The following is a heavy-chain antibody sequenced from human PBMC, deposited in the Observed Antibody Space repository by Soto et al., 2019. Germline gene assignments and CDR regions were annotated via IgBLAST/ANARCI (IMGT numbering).Heavy chain of an antibody. CDR2: INSDGSRT. CDR3: ARGGYGAWYLDL. CDR1: GFTFTSYW. V-gene: IGHV3-74*01. J-gene: IGHJ2*01. D-gene: IGHD5-12*01. Sequence: EVQLVESGGGLVQPGGSLRLSCAASGFTFTSYWMHWVRQAPGKGLVWVSRINSDGSRTNYADSVKGRFTLSRDNAENPLYLQMNGLRAEDTAVYYCARGGYGAWYLDLWGRGTLATVSS.